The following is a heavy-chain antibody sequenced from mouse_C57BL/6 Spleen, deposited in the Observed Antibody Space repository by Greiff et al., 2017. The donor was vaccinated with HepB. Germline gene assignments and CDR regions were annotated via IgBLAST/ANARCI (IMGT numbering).Heavy chain of an antibody. V-gene: IGHV5-4*01. CDR3: ARDTPSNYDYAMDY. D-gene: IGHD2-1*01. CDR1: GFTFSSYA. J-gene: IGHJ4*01. Sequence: EVHLVESGGGLVKPGGSLKLSCAASGFTFSSYAMSWVRQTPEKRLEWVATISDGGSYTYYPDNVKGRFTISRDNAKNNLYLQMSHLKSEDTAMYYCARDTPSNYDYAMDYWGQGTSVTVSS. CDR2: ISDGGSYT.